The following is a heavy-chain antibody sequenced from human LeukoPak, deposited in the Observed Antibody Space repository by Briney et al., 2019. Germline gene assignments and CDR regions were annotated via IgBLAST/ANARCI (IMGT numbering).Heavy chain of an antibody. D-gene: IGHD5-12*01. CDR2: INSKSGGP. CDR1: GYTFTDYY. CDR3: ARELPTTNWFDP. J-gene: IGHJ5*02. Sequence: ASVKVSCKTSGYTFTDYYIHWVRQAPGQGLEWVGWINSKSGGPKYAQRFQGRVTMTRDTSISTDYMELSRLRSDDTAVYYCARELPTTNWFDPWGQGTLVTVSS. V-gene: IGHV1-2*02.